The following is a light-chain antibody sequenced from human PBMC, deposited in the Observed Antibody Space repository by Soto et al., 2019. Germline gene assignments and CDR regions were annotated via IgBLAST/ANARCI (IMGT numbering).Light chain of an antibody. Sequence: DIQMTQSPSNLSASVGDRVTITCRARQSISSWLAWYQQKPGKAPKLLIYDASSLESGVPSRFGGSGAGTEFTLTISILQPDDLATYYWQQYNSYSSTFGQGTKV. CDR2: DAS. CDR1: QSISSW. CDR3: QQYNSYSST. J-gene: IGKJ1*01. V-gene: IGKV1-5*01.